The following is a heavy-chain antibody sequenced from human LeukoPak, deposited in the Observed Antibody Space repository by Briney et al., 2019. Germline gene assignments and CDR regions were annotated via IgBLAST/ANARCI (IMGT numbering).Heavy chain of an antibody. J-gene: IGHJ4*02. V-gene: IGHV3-7*01. Sequence: QPGRSLRLSCAASGFTFSRFWMSWVRQAPGKGLEYVALIKQGGSEIYHMDSVKGRFTISRDDATNSLYLQMNSLGVEDTALYYCARDRESESDSEGDYWGQGTLVTVSS. CDR1: GFTFSRFW. D-gene: IGHD4-11*01. CDR3: ARDRESESDSEGDY. CDR2: IKQGGSEI.